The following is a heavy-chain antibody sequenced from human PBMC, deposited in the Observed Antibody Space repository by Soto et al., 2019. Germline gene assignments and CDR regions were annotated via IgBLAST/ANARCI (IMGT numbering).Heavy chain of an antibody. Sequence: GGSLRLSCAASGFTFSGYYMSWVRQAPGKGLEWVSYISSSGSTIYYADSVEGRFTISRDNAKNTLYLQMNSLRAEDTAVYYLTKDRLYYFDYWGKGTLVTVSS. CDR3: TKDRLYYFDY. CDR1: GFTFSGYY. CDR2: ISSSGSTI. J-gene: IGHJ4*02. D-gene: IGHD6-19*01. V-gene: IGHV3-11*01.